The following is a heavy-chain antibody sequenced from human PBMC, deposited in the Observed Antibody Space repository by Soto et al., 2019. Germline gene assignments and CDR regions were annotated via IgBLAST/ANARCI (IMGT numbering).Heavy chain of an antibody. D-gene: IGHD3-10*01. V-gene: IGHV1-46*01. CDR2: INPSGGST. CDR1: GFTFTSSA. Sequence: VKVSCKASGFTFTSSAVQWVRQARGQRLEWIGIINPSGGSTSYAQKFQGRVTMTRDTSTSTVYMELSSLRSEDTAVYYCAREEYYGSGSYHIDYWGQGTLVTVSS. J-gene: IGHJ4*02. CDR3: AREEYYGSGSYHIDY.